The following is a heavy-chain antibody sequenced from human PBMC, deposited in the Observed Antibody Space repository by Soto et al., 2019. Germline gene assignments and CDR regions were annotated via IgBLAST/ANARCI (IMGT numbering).Heavy chain of an antibody. CDR2: ISYSGST. CDR3: ARDALSRDSI. CDR1: GGSISSGGYY. Sequence: QVQLQESGPGLVKPSQTLSLTCTVSGGSISSGGYYWSWIRQHPGKGLEWIGYISYSGSTYYNPSLXGXVXIXXDTSKTQFSLKLSSVTAADTAVYYCARDALSRDSIWGQGTLVTVSS. J-gene: IGHJ4*02. V-gene: IGHV4-31*03. D-gene: IGHD3-22*01.